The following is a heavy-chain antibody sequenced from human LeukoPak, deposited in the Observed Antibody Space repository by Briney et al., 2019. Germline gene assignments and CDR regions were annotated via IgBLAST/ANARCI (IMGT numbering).Heavy chain of an antibody. Sequence: PSETLSLTCAVYGGSFSGYYWSWIRQPPGKGLEWIGEINHSGSTNYNPSLKSRVTISVDTSKNQFSLKLSSVTAADTAVYYCARRGYSYGYIPYWGQGTLVTVSS. CDR2: INHSGST. D-gene: IGHD5-18*01. CDR1: GGSFSGYY. V-gene: IGHV4-34*01. CDR3: ARRGYSYGYIPY. J-gene: IGHJ4*02.